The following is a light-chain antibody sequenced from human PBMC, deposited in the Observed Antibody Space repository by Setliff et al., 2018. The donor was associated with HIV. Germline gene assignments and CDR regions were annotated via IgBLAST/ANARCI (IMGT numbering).Light chain of an antibody. CDR3: SSYSSNITPYV. CDR2: DVT. CDR1: SSDVGGFKY. J-gene: IGLJ1*01. Sequence: QSVLTQPASVSGSPGQSITISCTGTSSDVGGFKYVSWYQQHPGKAPKLMIYDVTKRPSGVSTRFSGSKSGNTASLTISGLQAEDEADYYCSSYSSNITPYVFGTGTKVTVL. V-gene: IGLV2-14*01.